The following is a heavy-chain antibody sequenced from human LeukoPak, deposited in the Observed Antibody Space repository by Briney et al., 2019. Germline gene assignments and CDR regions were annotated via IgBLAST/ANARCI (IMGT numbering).Heavy chain of an antibody. CDR2: INQDGSKE. J-gene: IGHJ4*02. Sequence: WGSLRLSCTACGFILSNYWMTWVRQAPGEALEWVAQINQDGSKEYYIDSVKARFSISRDNARNSLSLQMNSLRAEDTAVYYCVRDGGVSGYDLLDYWGQGTLVTVSS. V-gene: IGHV3-7*01. CDR3: VRDGGVSGYDLLDY. CDR1: GFILSNYW. D-gene: IGHD5-12*01.